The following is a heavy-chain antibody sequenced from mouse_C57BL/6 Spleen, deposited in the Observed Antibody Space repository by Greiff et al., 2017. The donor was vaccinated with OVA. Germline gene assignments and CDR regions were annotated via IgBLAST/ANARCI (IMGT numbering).Heavy chain of an antibody. J-gene: IGHJ2*01. CDR3: ARGGLRLYYFDY. V-gene: IGHV1-72*01. Sequence: QVQLQQPGAELVKPGASVKLSCKASGYTFTSYWMHWVKQRPGRGLEWIGRIDPNSGGTKYNEKFKSTATLTVDKPSSTAYMQLSILTSEDSAVYYCARGGLRLYYFDYWGQGTTLTVSS. CDR2: IDPNSGGT. D-gene: IGHD2-4*01. CDR1: GYTFTSYW.